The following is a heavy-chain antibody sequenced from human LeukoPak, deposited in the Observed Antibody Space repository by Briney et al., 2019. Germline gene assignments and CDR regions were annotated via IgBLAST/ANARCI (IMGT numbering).Heavy chain of an antibody. CDR3: ARDRLPYSSGPLHFDY. V-gene: IGHV1-18*01. J-gene: IGHJ4*02. D-gene: IGHD6-19*01. Sequence: GASVKVSCKASGYTFTSYGISWVRQAPGQGLEWMGWISAYNGNTNYAQELQGRVTMTTDTSTSTAYMELRSLRSDDTAVYYCARDRLPYSSGPLHFDYWGQGTLVTVSS. CDR2: ISAYNGNT. CDR1: GYTFTSYG.